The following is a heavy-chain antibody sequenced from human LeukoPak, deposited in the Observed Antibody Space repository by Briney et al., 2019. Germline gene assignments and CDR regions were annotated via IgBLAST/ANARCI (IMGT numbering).Heavy chain of an antibody. J-gene: IGHJ3*01. CDR2: IYYSGTT. D-gene: IGHD3-22*01. V-gene: IGHV4-59*01. CDR1: GASINNYF. Sequence: SETLSLTCTVSGASINNYFWTWVRQPPGKGLEWIGYIYYSGTTKYNPSLKSRVALSLDTSKNHFSLNMTAVTAADTAVYFCARVTFRHYDHSGPRGGSFDLWGQGTMVTVSS. CDR3: ARVTFRHYDHSGPRGGSFDL.